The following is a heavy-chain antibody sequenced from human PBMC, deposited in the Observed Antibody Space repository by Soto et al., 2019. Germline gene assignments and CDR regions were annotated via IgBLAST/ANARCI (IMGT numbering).Heavy chain of an antibody. V-gene: IGHV4-34*01. CDR2: IKDGGRT. Sequence: QVQLQQWGAGLLKPSESLSLNCAVNGGSLSGYYWSWIRQPPGKGLEWIGEIKDGGRTNYSPSLKSRATISSGTSNIQFCLRLYSVTAADTGVYYCARGQEGVVATHWDQGTLVTVSS. D-gene: IGHD5-12*01. J-gene: IGHJ4*02. CDR3: ARGQEGVVATH. CDR1: GGSLSGYY.